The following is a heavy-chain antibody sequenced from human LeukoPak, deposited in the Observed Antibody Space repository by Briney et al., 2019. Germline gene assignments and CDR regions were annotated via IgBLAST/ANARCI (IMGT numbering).Heavy chain of an antibody. V-gene: IGHV1-8*01. J-gene: IGHJ4*02. CDR3: ARGRRCSGGSCYRYYFDY. CDR2: MNPNSGNT. D-gene: IGHD2-15*01. Sequence: GASVKVSCKASGYTFTSYDINWVRQATGQGLEWMGWMNPNSGNTGYAQKFQGRVTMTRNTSISTAYMELNSLRSEDTAVYYCARGRRCSGGSCYRYYFDYWGQGTLVTVSS. CDR1: GYTFTSYD.